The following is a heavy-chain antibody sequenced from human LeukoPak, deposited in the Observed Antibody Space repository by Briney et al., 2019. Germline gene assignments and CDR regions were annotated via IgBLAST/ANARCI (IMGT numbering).Heavy chain of an antibody. D-gene: IGHD2-2*01. J-gene: IGHJ4*02. V-gene: IGHV3-23*01. CDR3: AKVASLCTSISCVRGGFDY. CDR1: GGSISSGGYY. CDR2: RSGSGGNT. Sequence: ETLSLTCTVSGGSISSGGYYWNWIRQHPGKGLEWVSARSGSGGNTYYADCVKGRFTISRDNSKNTLYLQMNSLRAEDTAAYYCAKVASLCTSISCVRGGFDYWGQGALVTVSS.